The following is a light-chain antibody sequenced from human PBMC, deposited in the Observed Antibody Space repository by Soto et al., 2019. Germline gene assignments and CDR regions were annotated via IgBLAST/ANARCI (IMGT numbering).Light chain of an antibody. Sequence: QSVLTQPRSVSGSPGQSVTISCTGTSSDVGDYNYVSWYQQHPGKAPKLMIYDVSKRPSGVPDRFSGSKSVNTASLTISGLHAEDEADYYCCSYAGSYTVVFGGGTKVTVL. CDR3: CSYAGSYTVV. J-gene: IGLJ2*01. V-gene: IGLV2-11*01. CDR1: SSDVGDYNY. CDR2: DVS.